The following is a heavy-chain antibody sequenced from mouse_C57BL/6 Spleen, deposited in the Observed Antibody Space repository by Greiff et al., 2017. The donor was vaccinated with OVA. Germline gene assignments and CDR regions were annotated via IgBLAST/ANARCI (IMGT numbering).Heavy chain of an antibody. CDR1: GYTFTSYW. V-gene: IGHV1-52*01. Sequence: VQLQQPGAELVRPGSSVKLSCKASGYTFTSYWMHWVKQRPIQGLEWIGNIDPSDSETHYNQKFKDKATLTVDKSSSTAYMQLSSLTSEDSAVYYCASRITTVVPFAYWGQGTLVTVSA. D-gene: IGHD1-1*01. CDR3: ASRITTVVPFAY. J-gene: IGHJ3*01. CDR2: IDPSDSET.